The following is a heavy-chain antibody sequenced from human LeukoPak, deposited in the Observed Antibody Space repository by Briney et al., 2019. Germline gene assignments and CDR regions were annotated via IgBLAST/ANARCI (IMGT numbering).Heavy chain of an antibody. J-gene: IGHJ4*02. CDR3: AKASAMIVVVSKHFDY. D-gene: IGHD3-22*01. CDR2: ISGSGGST. Sequence: GGSLRLSCAASGFTFSSYAMSWVRQAPGKGLEWVSAISGSGGSTYYTDSVKGRFTISRDNSKNTLYLQMNSLRAEDTAVYYCAKASAMIVVVSKHFDYWGQGTLVTVSS. CDR1: GFTFSSYA. V-gene: IGHV3-23*01.